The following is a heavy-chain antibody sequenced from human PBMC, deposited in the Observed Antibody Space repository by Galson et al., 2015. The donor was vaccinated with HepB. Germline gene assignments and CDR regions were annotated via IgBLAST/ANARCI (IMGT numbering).Heavy chain of an antibody. CDR3: ARLGFITMVQGVDRPFDP. J-gene: IGHJ5*02. CDR1: GYTFTGYH. D-gene: IGHD3-10*01. Sequence: SVKVSCKASGYTFTGYHMHWVRQAPGQGLEWMGRINPNSGGTNYAQKFQGRVTMTRDTSISTAYMELSRLRSDDTAVYYCARLGFITMVQGVDRPFDPWGQGTLVTVSS. V-gene: IGHV1-2*06. CDR2: INPNSGGT.